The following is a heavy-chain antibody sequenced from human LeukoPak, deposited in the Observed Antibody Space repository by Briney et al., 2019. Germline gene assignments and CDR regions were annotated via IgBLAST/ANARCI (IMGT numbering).Heavy chain of an antibody. D-gene: IGHD3-16*01. CDR1: GYTFSSYA. CDR3: ARDSGITNMFGGGRGSALEEPNDVFDI. J-gene: IGHJ3*02. V-gene: IGHV1-18*01. CDR2: ISVYSGNT. Sequence: ASVKVSCKASGYTFSSYAMTWVRQAPGQGLEWMGWISVYSGNTNYAQKFQGRVTMTTDTSTSTANMELRSLRSDDTAVYYCARDSGITNMFGGGRGSALEEPNDVFDIWAKGQWSSSLQ.